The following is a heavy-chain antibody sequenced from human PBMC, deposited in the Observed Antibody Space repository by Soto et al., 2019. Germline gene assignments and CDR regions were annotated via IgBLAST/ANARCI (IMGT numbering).Heavy chain of an antibody. Sequence: QVQLVQSGAEVKKPRSSVKVSCKASGGTFSSYAISWVRQSPGQGLEWMGGIIPIFGTANYAQKFQGRVTITADESTSTAYMELSILRSEHTAVYYCARGRGATVTLVGPLDYWGQGTLVTVSS. D-gene: IGHD4-17*01. J-gene: IGHJ4*02. CDR2: IIPIFGTA. CDR1: GGTFSSYA. CDR3: ARGRGATVTLVGPLDY. V-gene: IGHV1-69*12.